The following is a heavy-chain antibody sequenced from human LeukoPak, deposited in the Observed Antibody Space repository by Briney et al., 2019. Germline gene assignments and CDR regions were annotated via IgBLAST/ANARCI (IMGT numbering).Heavy chain of an antibody. CDR1: GHTFTAYY. J-gene: IGHJ4*02. D-gene: IGHD1-14*01. CDR2: INPNSGDT. Sequence: ASVKVSCKTSGHTFTAYYMHWVRQAPGQGPEWMGWINPNSGDTHYARKFHGRVTMTRDTSISTAYMDLSSPTSDDTAIYYCARDRGTNVVFDHWGQGTLVTVSS. V-gene: IGHV1-2*02. CDR3: ARDRGTNVVFDH.